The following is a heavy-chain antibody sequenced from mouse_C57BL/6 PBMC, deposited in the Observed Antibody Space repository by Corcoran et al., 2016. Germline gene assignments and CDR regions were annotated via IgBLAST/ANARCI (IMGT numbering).Heavy chain of an antibody. J-gene: IGHJ2*01. D-gene: IGHD2-14*01. CDR2: IDPDTGGT. CDR1: GYTFTDYE. CDR3: TAYDFDY. Sequence: QVQLQQSGAELVRPGASVTLSCKASGYTFTDYEMHWVKQTPVHGLEWIGAIDPDTGGTAYNQKFKGKAILTADKSSSTAYMELRSLTSEDSAVYYCTAYDFDYWGQGTTLTVSS. V-gene: IGHV1-15*01.